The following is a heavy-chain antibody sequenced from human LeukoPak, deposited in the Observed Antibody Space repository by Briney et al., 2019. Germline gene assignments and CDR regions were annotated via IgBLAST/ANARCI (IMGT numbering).Heavy chain of an antibody. D-gene: IGHD3-9*01. Sequence: PGGSLRLSCAASGFTFSSYAMSWVRQAPGKGLEWVSAISGSGGSTYYADSVKGRFTISRDNSKNTLYLQMNSLRAEDTAVYYCAKVNPGYYDILTGYSLMELDYWGQGTLVTVSS. CDR3: AKVNPGYYDILTGYSLMELDY. CDR1: GFTFSSYA. CDR2: ISGSGGST. V-gene: IGHV3-23*01. J-gene: IGHJ4*02.